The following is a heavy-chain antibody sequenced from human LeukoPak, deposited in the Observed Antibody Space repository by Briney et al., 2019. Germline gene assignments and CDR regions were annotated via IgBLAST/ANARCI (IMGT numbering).Heavy chain of an antibody. CDR1: GGSISSYY. CDR3: ARDLSRYDFWSGPRGGWFDP. CDR2: IYYSGST. Sequence: SETLSLTCTVSGGSISSYYWSWIRQPPGKELEWGGYIYYSGSTNYNPSLKSRVTISVDTSKNQFSLKLSSVTAADTAVYYCARDLSRYDFWSGPRGGWFDPWGQGTLVTVSS. J-gene: IGHJ5*02. D-gene: IGHD3-3*01. V-gene: IGHV4-59*12.